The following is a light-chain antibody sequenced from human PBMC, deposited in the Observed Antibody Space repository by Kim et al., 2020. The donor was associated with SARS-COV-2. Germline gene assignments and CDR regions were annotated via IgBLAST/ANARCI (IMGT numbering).Light chain of an antibody. CDR3: QQSYSTGGQA. J-gene: IGKJ1*01. CDR1: QSISSY. Sequence: DIQMTQSPSSLSASVGDRVTITCRASQSISSYLNWYQQKPGKAPKLLIYAASSLQSGVPSRFSGSGSGTDLTLTISSLQPEDFATYYCQQSYSTGGQAFGQGTKVDIK. CDR2: AAS. V-gene: IGKV1-39*01.